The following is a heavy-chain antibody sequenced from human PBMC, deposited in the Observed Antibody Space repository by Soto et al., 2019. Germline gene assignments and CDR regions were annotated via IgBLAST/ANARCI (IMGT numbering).Heavy chain of an antibody. CDR2: IDPSDSYT. V-gene: IGHV5-10-1*01. CDR1: GYSFTSYL. J-gene: IGHJ4*02. Sequence: XESLKISCQGSGYSFTSYLIIWVRQMPGKGLEWMGRIDPSDSYTNYSPSFQGHVTISADKSISTAYLQWSSLKASDTAMYYCARHSFYGDYGREGPPDDHWGQGTLVTVPS. CDR3: ARHSFYGDYGREGPPDDH. D-gene: IGHD4-17*01.